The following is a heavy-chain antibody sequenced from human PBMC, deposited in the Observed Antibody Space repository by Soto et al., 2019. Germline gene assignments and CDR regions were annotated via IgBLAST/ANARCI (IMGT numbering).Heavy chain of an antibody. CDR1: GFTFSTDS. J-gene: IGHJ4*02. D-gene: IGHD6-19*01. Sequence: EVQLVESGGGLVQPGGSLRLSCVASGFTFSTDSMNWVRQAPGKGLEWVAHISTSGATRYYADSVKGRFTISRDHAKTSLYLQMDSLRVDDSAIYYCARFLGSRSDYWGQGTLATVSS. CDR3: ARFLGSRSDY. V-gene: IGHV3-48*01. CDR2: ISTSGATR.